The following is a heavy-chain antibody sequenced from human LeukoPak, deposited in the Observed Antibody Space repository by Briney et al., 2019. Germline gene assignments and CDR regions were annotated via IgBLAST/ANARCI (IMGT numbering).Heavy chain of an antibody. Sequence: PSETLSLTCAVYGGSFSGYYWSWIRQPPGKGLEWIGEINHSGSTNYNPSLKCRVTISVDTSKNQFSLKLSSVTAADTAVYYCASRANTMVRGVASDWGQGTLVTVSS. CDR1: GGSFSGYY. CDR2: INHSGST. J-gene: IGHJ4*02. CDR3: ASRANTMVRGVASD. V-gene: IGHV4-34*01. D-gene: IGHD3-10*01.